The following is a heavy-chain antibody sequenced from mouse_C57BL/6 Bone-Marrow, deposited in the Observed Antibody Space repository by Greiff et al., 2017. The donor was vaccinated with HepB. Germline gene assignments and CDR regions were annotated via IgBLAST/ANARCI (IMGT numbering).Heavy chain of an antibody. V-gene: IGHV1-74*01. CDR1: GYTFTSYW. Sequence: VQLQQPGAELVKPGASVKVSCKASGYTFTSYWMHWVKQRPGQGLEWIGRLHPSDIDTNYNQKFKGKATLTVDKSSSTAYMQLSILTSEASAVYYCAIRPVHYYGSSYCYFDVWGTGTTVTVSS. CDR3: AIRPVHYYGSSYCYFDV. CDR2: LHPSDIDT. D-gene: IGHD1-1*01. J-gene: IGHJ1*03.